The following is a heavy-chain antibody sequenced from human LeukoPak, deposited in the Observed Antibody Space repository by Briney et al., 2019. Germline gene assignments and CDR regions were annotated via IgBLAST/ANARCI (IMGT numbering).Heavy chain of an antibody. V-gene: IGHV3-13*01. CDR3: AREWPGYYGSGSGFDY. CDR2: IGTAGDT. CDR1: GFTFSSYD. J-gene: IGHJ4*02. D-gene: IGHD3-10*01. Sequence: GGSLRLSCAASGFTFSSYDMHWVRQATGKGLEWVSAIGTAGDTYYPGSVKGRFTISRENAKNSLYLQMNSLRAGDTAVYYCAREWPGYYGSGSGFDYWGQGTLVTVSS.